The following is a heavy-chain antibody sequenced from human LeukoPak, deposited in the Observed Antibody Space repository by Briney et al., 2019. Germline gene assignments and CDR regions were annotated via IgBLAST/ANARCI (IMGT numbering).Heavy chain of an antibody. CDR1: GYTFTSYG. Sequence: ASVKVSCKASGYTFTSYGISWVRQAPGQGLEWMGWISAYNGNTNYAQKLQGRVTMTIDTSTSTAYMELRSLRSDDTAVYYCARGYYYDSSGYYYHFDYWGQGTLVTVSS. CDR2: ISAYNGNT. V-gene: IGHV1-18*01. CDR3: ARGYYYDSSGYYYHFDY. J-gene: IGHJ4*02. D-gene: IGHD3-22*01.